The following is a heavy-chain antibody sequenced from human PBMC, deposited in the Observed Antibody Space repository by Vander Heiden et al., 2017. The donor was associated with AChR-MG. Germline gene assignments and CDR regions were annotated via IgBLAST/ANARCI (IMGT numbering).Heavy chain of an antibody. CDR2: NDPRGKTT. Sequence: QVQFVQPGTEVKKAGASVRLSCKATENSCSNYDFHWVRQAPGQGLEWMGINDPRGKTTTYAQNFQGRVILPRDTSTNTVYMDLNNLRPEDRAMYYCVRGLATNWFDPWGQGTLVTVSS. CDR3: VRGLATNWFDP. V-gene: IGHV1-46*01. CDR1: ENSCSNYD. J-gene: IGHJ5*02.